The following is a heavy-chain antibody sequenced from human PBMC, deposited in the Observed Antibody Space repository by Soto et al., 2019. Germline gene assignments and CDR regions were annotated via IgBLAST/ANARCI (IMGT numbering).Heavy chain of an antibody. CDR1: GGSFSGYY. V-gene: IGHV4-34*02. J-gene: IGHJ4*02. D-gene: IGHD3-22*01. CDR2: INNSGNI. Sequence: QAELQQWGAGLLKPSETLSVTCAVYGGSFSGYYWSWIRQPPGKGLEWIGGINNSGNINYNPSLKSRVTISIDTSKNQFSLKLRSVTAADTAIYYCARGNGMILAVQGDAPDKYYLDSWSQGTLVTVSS. CDR3: ARGNGMILAVQGDAPDKYYLDS.